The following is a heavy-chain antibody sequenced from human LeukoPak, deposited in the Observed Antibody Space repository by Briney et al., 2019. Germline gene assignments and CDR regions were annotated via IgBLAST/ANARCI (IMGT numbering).Heavy chain of an antibody. D-gene: IGHD1-26*01. CDR3: ARDEQIVGATTVGYFDY. CDR2: INPSGGST. J-gene: IGHJ4*02. Sequence: GASVKVSCKASGYTFTSYDINWVRQAPGQGLEWMGIINPSGGSTSYAQKFQGRVTMTRDTSTSTVYMELSSLRSEDTAVYYCARDEQIVGATTVGYFDYWGQGTLVTVSS. V-gene: IGHV1-46*01. CDR1: GYTFTSYD.